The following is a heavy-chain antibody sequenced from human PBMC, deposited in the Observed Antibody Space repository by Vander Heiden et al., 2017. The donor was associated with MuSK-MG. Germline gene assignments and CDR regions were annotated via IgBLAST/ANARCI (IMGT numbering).Heavy chain of an antibody. CDR2: IYYSGST. V-gene: IGHV4-39*01. J-gene: IGHJ2*01. D-gene: IGHD3-22*01. CDR1: GGSISSSSYY. Sequence: QLQLQESGPGLVKPSETLSLTCTVSGGSISSSSYYWGWIRQPPGKGLEWIGSIYYSGSTYYNPSLKSRVTISVDTSKNQFSLKLSSVTAADTAVYYCARQRDYYDSSGYYWYFDLWGRGTLVTVSS. CDR3: ARQRDYYDSSGYYWYFDL.